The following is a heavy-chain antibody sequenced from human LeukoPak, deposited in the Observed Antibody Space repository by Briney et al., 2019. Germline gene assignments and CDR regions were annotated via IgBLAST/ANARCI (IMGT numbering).Heavy chain of an antibody. CDR3: ARQTMVSSRGFDP. CDR1: GSSFTSYW. Sequence: GESLKISSKGSGSSFTSYWIGWVRQLPGKGLEWMGIIYPGDSDTRYSPSFQGQVTISADKSISTASLQWSSLKASDTAMYYCARQTMVSSRGFDPWGQGTLVTVSS. D-gene: IGHD3-10*01. V-gene: IGHV5-51*01. J-gene: IGHJ5*02. CDR2: IYPGDSDT.